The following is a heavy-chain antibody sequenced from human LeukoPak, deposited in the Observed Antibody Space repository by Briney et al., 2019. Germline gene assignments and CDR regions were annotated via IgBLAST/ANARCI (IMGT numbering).Heavy chain of an antibody. D-gene: IGHD3-10*01. J-gene: IGHJ6*03. CDR2: IYTSGST. Sequence: SETLSLTCTVSGGSISSYYWSWIRQPPGKGLEWIGYIYTSGSTNYNPSLKSRVTISVDTSKNQFSPKLSSVTAADTAVYYCARVVTGFYYGSGSQTYYYYMDVWGKGTTATVSS. CDR3: ARVVTGFYYGSGSQTYYYYMDV. CDR1: GGSISSYY. V-gene: IGHV4-4*09.